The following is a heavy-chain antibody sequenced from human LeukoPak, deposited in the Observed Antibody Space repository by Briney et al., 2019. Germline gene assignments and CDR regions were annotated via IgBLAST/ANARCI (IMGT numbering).Heavy chain of an antibody. CDR2: INHSGST. V-gene: IGHV4-34*01. CDR1: GGSFSGYY. D-gene: IGHD3-16*02. J-gene: IGHJ4*02. CDR3: ARGGDDYVWGSYRYFDY. Sequence: PSETLSLTCAVYGGSFSGYYWSWIRQPPGKGLEWIGEINHSGSTNCNPSLKSRVTISVDTSKNQFSLKLSSVTAADTAVYYCARGGDDYVWGSYRYFDYWGQGNLVTVSS.